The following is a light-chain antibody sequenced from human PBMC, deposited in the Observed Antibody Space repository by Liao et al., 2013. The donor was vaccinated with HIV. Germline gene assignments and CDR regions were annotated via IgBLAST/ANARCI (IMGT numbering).Light chain of an antibody. CDR3: QAWDSGPSWV. J-gene: IGLJ3*02. V-gene: IGLV3-21*01. CDR1: NIGSKS. CDR2: KDS. Sequence: SYELTQPPSVSVAPGKTARITCGGNNIGSKSVHWYQQKPGQAPVLLIYKDSERPSGIPERFSGSSSGTTVTLTISGTQAIDEADYYCQAWDSGPSWVFGGGTKLTVL.